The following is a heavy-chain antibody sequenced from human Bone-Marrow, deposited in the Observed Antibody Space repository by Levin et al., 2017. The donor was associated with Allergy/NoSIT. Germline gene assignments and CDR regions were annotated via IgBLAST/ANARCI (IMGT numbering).Heavy chain of an antibody. Sequence: LSLTCAAAKFTFHDFDLHSVRQAPGKGLEWVSGISWNSDNIGYADSVKGRFTISRDNAKNSLYLQMNSLRADDTAFYYCVKAAPRGTYCGGDCYSYYFDYWGQGTLVTVSS. D-gene: IGHD2-21*02. V-gene: IGHV3-9*01. CDR3: VKAAPRGTYCGGDCYSYYFDY. J-gene: IGHJ4*02. CDR2: ISWNSDNI. CDR1: KFTFHDFD.